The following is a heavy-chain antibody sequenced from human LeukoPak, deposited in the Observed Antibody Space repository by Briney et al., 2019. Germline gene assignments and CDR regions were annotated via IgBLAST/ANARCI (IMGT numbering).Heavy chain of an antibody. CDR2: IYHSGST. V-gene: IGHV4-38-2*01. CDR3: ARTRQYSSGWPDAFDI. J-gene: IGHJ3*02. D-gene: IGHD6-19*01. CDR1: GYSISSGYY. Sequence: KPSETLSLTCAVSGYSISSGYYWGWIRQPPGKGLEWIGSIYHSGSTYYNPSLKSRVTISVDTSKNQFSLKLSSVTAADTAVYYCARTRQYSSGWPDAFDIWGQGTMVTVSS.